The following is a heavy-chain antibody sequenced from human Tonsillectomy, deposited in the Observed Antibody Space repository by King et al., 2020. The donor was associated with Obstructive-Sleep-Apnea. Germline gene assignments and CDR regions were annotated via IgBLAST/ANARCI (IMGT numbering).Heavy chain of an antibody. CDR2: ISWKSGSI. CDR3: AKAGEMATTIDY. Sequence: VQLVESGGGLVQPGRSLRLSCAASGFTFDDYAMHWVRQAPGKGLEWVSGISWKSGSIGYADSVKGRFTISRDNAKNSLYLQMNSLRAEDTALYYCAKAGEMATTIDYWGQGTLVTVSS. D-gene: IGHD5-24*01. CDR1: GFTFDDYA. J-gene: IGHJ4*02. V-gene: IGHV3-9*01.